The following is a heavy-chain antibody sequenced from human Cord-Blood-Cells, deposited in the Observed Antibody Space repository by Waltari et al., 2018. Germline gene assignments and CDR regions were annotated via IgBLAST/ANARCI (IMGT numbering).Heavy chain of an antibody. V-gene: IGHV4-59*08. D-gene: IGHD1-26*01. CDR2: IYYSGST. Sequence: QVQLQESGPGLVKPPETLSLTCTVPGGSISSYYWSWIRQPPGKGLEWIGYIYYSGSTNYNPSVKSLVTISVDTSKNQFSLKLSSVTAADTAVYYCARWDRLVGAFDYWGQGTLVTVSS. CDR1: GGSISSYY. CDR3: ARWDRLVGAFDY. J-gene: IGHJ4*02.